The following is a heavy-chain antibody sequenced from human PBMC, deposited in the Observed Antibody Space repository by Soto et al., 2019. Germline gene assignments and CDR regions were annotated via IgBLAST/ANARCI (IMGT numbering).Heavy chain of an antibody. CDR1: GGSISSYY. Sequence: SETLSLTCTVSGGSISSYYWSWIRQPPGKGLEWIGYIYYSGSTNYNPSLKSRVTISVDTSKNQFSLKLSSVTAADTAVYYCARDKGTYVDYWGQGTLVTVSS. CDR3: ARDKGTYVDY. V-gene: IGHV4-59*01. D-gene: IGHD3-10*01. CDR2: IYYSGST. J-gene: IGHJ4*02.